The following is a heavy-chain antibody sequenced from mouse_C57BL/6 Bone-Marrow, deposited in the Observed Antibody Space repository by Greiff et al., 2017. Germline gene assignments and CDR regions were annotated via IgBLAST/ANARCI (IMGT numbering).Heavy chain of an antibody. CDR3: ARDYGRNVDY. CDR2: IYPGDGDT. V-gene: IGHV1-82*01. J-gene: IGHJ2*01. CDR1: GYAFSSSW. Sequence: VQLQQSGPELVKPGASVKISCKASGYAFSSSWMNWVKQRPGKGLEWIGRIYPGDGDTNYNGKFKGKATLTADKSSSTAYMQLSSLTSEDSAVYCCARDYGRNVDYWGQGTTLTVSS. D-gene: IGHD1-1*01.